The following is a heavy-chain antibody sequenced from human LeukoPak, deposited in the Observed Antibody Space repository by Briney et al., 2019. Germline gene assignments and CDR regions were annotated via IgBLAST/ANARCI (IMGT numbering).Heavy chain of an antibody. CDR1: GGSISPYY. CDR3: ARFMTTVTTLGMANYFDY. CDR2: LYYSGST. J-gene: IGHJ4*02. V-gene: IGHV4-59*08. Sequence: SETLSLTCTVSGGSISPYYWSWIRQPPGKGLEWIGNLYYSGSTNYNPSLKSRVTISVDTSKSQFSLKLSSVTAADTAVYYCARFMTTVTTLGMANYFDYWGQGTLVTVSS. D-gene: IGHD4-17*01.